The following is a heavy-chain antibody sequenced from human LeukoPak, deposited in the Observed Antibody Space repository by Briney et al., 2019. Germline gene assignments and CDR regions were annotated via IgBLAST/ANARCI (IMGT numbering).Heavy chain of an antibody. Sequence: GESLKISCKGSEYSFTSYWIGWVRQMPGKGLEWMGIIYPGDSDIRYSPSFQGQVTISADKSITTVYLQWSSLKASDTAMYYCARQAEQTILTGIDYWGQGTLVTVSS. D-gene: IGHD3-9*01. CDR2: IYPGDSDI. J-gene: IGHJ4*02. CDR3: ARQAEQTILTGIDY. CDR1: EYSFTSYW. V-gene: IGHV5-51*01.